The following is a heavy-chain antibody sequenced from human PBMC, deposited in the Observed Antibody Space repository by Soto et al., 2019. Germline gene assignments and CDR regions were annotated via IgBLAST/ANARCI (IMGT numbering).Heavy chain of an antibody. CDR1: GFTVSSNY. V-gene: IGHV3-23*01. J-gene: IGHJ4*02. CDR3: AKGSVVVVVAAIEPLFDY. D-gene: IGHD2-15*01. CDR2: ISGSGGST. Sequence: GGSLRLSCAASGFTVSSNYMSWVRQAPGKGLEWVSAISGSGGSTYYAASVKGRFTISRDNSKNTLYLQMNRLRAEDTAVYYCAKGSVVVVVAAIEPLFDYWGQGPLVTVSS.